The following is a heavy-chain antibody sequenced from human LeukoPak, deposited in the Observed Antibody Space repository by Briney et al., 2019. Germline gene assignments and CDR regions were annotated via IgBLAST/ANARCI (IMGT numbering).Heavy chain of an antibody. Sequence: GGSLRLSCAASGFTFSSYSMNWVRQAPGKGLEWVSSISSSSSYIYYADSVKGRFTISRDNAKNSLYLQMNSLRAEDTAVYYCARVRYSYDGANWFDPWGQGTLVTVSS. D-gene: IGHD5-18*01. CDR1: GFTFSSYS. V-gene: IGHV3-21*01. CDR3: ARVRYSYDGANWFDP. CDR2: ISSSSSYI. J-gene: IGHJ5*02.